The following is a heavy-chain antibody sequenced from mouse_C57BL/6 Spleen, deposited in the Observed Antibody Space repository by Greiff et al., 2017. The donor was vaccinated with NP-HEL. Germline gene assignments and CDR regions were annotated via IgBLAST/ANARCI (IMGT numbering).Heavy chain of an antibody. CDR2: IYPGSGST. V-gene: IGHV1-55*01. CDR1: GYTFTSYW. Sequence: VQLQQSGAELVKPGASVKMSCKASGYTFTSYWITWVKQRPGQGLEWIGDIYPGSGSTNYNEKFKSKATLTVDTSSSTAYMQLSSLTSEDSAVYYCARGTGGYYVYFDYWGQGTTLTVSS. J-gene: IGHJ2*01. CDR3: ARGTGGYYVYFDY. D-gene: IGHD2-3*01.